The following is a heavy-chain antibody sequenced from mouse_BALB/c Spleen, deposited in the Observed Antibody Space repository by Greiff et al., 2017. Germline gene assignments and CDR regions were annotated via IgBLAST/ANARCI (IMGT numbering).Heavy chain of an antibody. J-gene: IGHJ3*01. V-gene: IGHV5-17*02. CDR2: ISSGSSTI. CDR3: ATYYGNPWFAY. CDR1: GFTFSSFG. Sequence: EVMLVESGGGLVQPGGSRKLSCAASGFTFSSFGMHWVRQAPEKGLEWVAYISSGSSTIYYADTVKGRFTISRDNPKNTLFLQMTSLRSEDTAMYYCATYYGNPWFAYWGQGTLVTVSA. D-gene: IGHD2-10*01.